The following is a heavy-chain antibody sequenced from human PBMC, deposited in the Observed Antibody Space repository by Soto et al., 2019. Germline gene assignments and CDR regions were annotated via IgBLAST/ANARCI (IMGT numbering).Heavy chain of an antibody. J-gene: IGHJ4*02. CDR1: GYSFTTSG. V-gene: IGHV1-18*01. CDR3: ARRLYGDYHY. Sequence: QAQLVQSGAEVKEPGASVKVSCKASGYSFTTSGITWVRQAPGQGLEWMGWISTYNGNTNYAQKLQDRVTLTTDTSTRTAYMELRSLRSDDTAVYYCARRLYGDYHYWGQGTLVTVSS. D-gene: IGHD4-17*01. CDR2: ISTYNGNT.